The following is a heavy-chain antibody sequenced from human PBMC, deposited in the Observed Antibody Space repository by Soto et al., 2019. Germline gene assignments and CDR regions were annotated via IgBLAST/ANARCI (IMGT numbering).Heavy chain of an antibody. V-gene: IGHV3-7*05. CDR3: ATSMGGGGNDY. CDR1: GFTFSDYW. Sequence: EVQLVESGGGLVQPGGSLRLSCAASGFTFSDYWMSWVRKAPGKGLECVANIKRDGSEKYYVDPVKGRFTISRDNAKNSLYLQMNSLRAEDTAVYYCATSMGGGGNDYWGQGTLVTVSS. D-gene: IGHD3-10*01. J-gene: IGHJ4*02. CDR2: IKRDGSEK.